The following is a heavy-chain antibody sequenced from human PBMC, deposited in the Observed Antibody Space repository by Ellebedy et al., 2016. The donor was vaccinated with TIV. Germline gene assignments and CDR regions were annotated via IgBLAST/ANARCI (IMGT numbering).Heavy chain of an antibody. J-gene: IGHJ4*02. Sequence: AASVKVSCKTSGNTFTDYYMDWVRQAPGQGLEWMGWINPDSGGTNCVQKFQGWVTINRDTSASTAYMELSSLRSEDTAVYHCARARGGCSGDGCYSDFDFWGQGTLVTVSS. D-gene: IGHD2-15*01. CDR2: INPDSGGT. CDR3: ARARGGCSGDGCYSDFDF. V-gene: IGHV1-2*04. CDR1: GNTFTDYY.